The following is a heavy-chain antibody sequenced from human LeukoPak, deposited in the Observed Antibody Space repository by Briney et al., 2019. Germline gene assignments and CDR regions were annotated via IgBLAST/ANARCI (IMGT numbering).Heavy chain of an antibody. CDR2: IYTSGST. J-gene: IGHJ4*02. V-gene: IGHV4-4*07. CDR3: ARGASGNYHYFDY. Sequence: PSETLSLTCTVSGGPISSYFWSWIRQPAGKGLEWIGRIYTSGSTDYNPSLKSRVTLSVDTSKNQFSLKLSSVTAADTAVYYCARGASGNYHYFDYWGQGTLVTVSS. D-gene: IGHD1-26*01. CDR1: GGPISSYF.